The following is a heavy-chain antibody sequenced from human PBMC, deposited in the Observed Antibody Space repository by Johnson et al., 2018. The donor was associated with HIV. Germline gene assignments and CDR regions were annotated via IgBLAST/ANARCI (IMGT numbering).Heavy chain of an antibody. CDR2: VSAGGDNT. CDR3: ARSMMGACDV. Sequence: VQLVESGGGLVQPGGSLRLSCAASGFTFSSYAMDWVRQTPGKGLAWVSAVSAGGDNTYYADSVEGRFTISRDNSKNTLYLQMNSLRAEDTAVYYCARSMMGACDVWGQGTMVTVSS. J-gene: IGHJ3*01. CDR1: GFTFSSYA. D-gene: IGHD3-10*01. V-gene: IGHV3-23*04.